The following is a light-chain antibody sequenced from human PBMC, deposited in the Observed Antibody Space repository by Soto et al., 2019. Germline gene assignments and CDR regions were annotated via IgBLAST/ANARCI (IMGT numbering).Light chain of an antibody. CDR3: QQYGSSPT. V-gene: IGKV3-20*01. Sequence: EIVLTQSPGTLSLSPGERATLSCRASQSVRNNYLAWYQQKPGQAPRRLMFGASGRASGIPDRFTGSWSGTAFTLTISRLEPEDCSVYYCQQYGSSPTFGQGTKVEIK. CDR1: QSVRNNY. J-gene: IGKJ1*01. CDR2: GAS.